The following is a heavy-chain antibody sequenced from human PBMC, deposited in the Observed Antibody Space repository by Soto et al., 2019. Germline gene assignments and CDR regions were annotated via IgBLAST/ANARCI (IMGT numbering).Heavy chain of an antibody. J-gene: IGHJ5*02. CDR2: SITIFGTA. D-gene: IGHD2-15*01. V-gene: IGHV1-69*12. CDR1: GGTFSSYA. CDR3: ARVLDIVVFVAATPWSRFDP. Sequence: QVQLVQSGAEVKKPGSSVKFSCKASGGTFSSYAISWVRQAPGQGRECMVGSITIFGTANYAQKLQGRVTITADESTSTAYMELSSRRSEDTAVYYCARVLDIVVFVAATPWSRFDPWGQGTLVTVSS.